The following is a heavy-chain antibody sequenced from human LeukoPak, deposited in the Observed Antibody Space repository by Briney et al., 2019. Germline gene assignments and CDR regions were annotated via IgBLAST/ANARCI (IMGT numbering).Heavy chain of an antibody. D-gene: IGHD2-21*02. Sequence: GGSLRLSCEVSGFTFSSYAMSWVRQAPGKGLEWVSAISGSGSSTYYADSVKDRFTISRDNPKNTLFLQMNSLRAEDTAVYYCAKDSLTGAYCGGDCYPGAYFDYWGQGTLVTVSS. CDR1: GFTFSSYA. CDR2: ISGSGSST. V-gene: IGHV3-23*01. CDR3: AKDSLTGAYCGGDCYPGAYFDY. J-gene: IGHJ4*02.